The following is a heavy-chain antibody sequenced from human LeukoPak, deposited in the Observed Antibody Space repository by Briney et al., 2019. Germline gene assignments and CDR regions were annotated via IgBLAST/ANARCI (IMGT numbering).Heavy chain of an antibody. Sequence: SETLSLTCTVSGGSISSYYWSWIRQPAGKGLEWIGRIYTSGSTNYNPSLKSRVTMSVDTSKNQFSLKLSSVTAADTAVYYCAREGDQYYYDSSGYYLATYYFDYWGQGTLVTVSS. CDR3: AREGDQYYYDSSGYYLATYYFDY. CDR2: IYTSGST. J-gene: IGHJ4*02. CDR1: GGSISSYY. V-gene: IGHV4-4*07. D-gene: IGHD3-22*01.